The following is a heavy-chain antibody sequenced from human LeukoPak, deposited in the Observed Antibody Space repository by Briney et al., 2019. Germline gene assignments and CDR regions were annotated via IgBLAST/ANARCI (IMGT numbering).Heavy chain of an antibody. D-gene: IGHD2-15*01. Sequence: PSETLSLTCTVSGGSISSHYWSWIRQPPGKGLEWIGYIYYSGSTNYNPSLKSRVTISVDTSKNQFSLKLSSVTAADTAVYYCARQVVVAATHSWFDPWGQGTLVTVSS. J-gene: IGHJ5*02. CDR2: IYYSGST. CDR1: GGSISSHY. V-gene: IGHV4-59*08. CDR3: ARQVVVAATHSWFDP.